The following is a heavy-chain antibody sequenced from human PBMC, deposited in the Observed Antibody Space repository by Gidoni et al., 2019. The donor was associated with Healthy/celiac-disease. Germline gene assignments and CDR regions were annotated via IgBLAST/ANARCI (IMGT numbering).Heavy chain of an antibody. V-gene: IGHV4-4*07. CDR2: IYTSGGT. Sequence: QVQLQESGPGLVKPSETLSLTCTVSGGSISSYYWSWIRQPAGKGLEWIGRIYTSGGTNYNPSLKSRVTMSVDTSKNQFSLKLSSVTAADTAVYYWARGDWEGELLGGDWYYFDYWGQGTLVTVSS. D-gene: IGHD1-26*01. CDR3: ARGDWEGELLGGDWYYFDY. J-gene: IGHJ4*02. CDR1: GGSISSYY.